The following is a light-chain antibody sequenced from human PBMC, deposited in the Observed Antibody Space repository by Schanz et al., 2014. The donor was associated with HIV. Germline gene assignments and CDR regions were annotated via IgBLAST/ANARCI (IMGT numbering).Light chain of an antibody. CDR3: AAWDHSLNAQYV. CDR2: DVT. CDR1: NSDIGGYNF. J-gene: IGLJ1*01. Sequence: QSALTQPASVSGSPGQSITISCTGTNSDIGGYNFSSRYQQHADKAPKLIIYDVTSRPSGISSRFSGSKSGNTASLTISGLQTEDEADYYCAAWDHSLNAQYVFGSGTKLTVL. V-gene: IGLV2-14*03.